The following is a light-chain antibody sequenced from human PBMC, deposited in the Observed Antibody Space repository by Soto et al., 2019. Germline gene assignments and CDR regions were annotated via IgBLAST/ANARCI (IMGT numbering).Light chain of an antibody. CDR1: SSDIGGYNY. Sequence: QSALTQPPSACGSPGQSITMSCTGTSSDIGGYNYVSWYQHHPDKVRKLIIYQVFNRPSGPPDRFSGSNSANTPFLTVSGLHPDDDAAYSCNSYAAANNSYLFGPGTKVTLL. V-gene: IGLV2-8*01. CDR3: NSYAAANNSYL. J-gene: IGLJ1*01. CDR2: QVF.